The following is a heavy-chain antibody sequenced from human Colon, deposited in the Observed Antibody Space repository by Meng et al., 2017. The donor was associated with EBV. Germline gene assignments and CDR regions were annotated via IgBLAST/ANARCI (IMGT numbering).Heavy chain of an antibody. CDR3: VRDTRRGGGWFDP. V-gene: IGHV4-30-2*01. CDR1: VDSITSGDYS. J-gene: IGHJ5*02. Sequence: QVQLQESGSGLVRPSQALSLTCAFSVDSITSGDYSWTWIRQPPGKGLEWIGYIYHGVNIYYTPSLRSRVTISVDKSRNQFSLKLTSVSAADTAVYYCVRDTRRGGGWFDPWGQGTLVTVSS. CDR2: IYHGVNI. D-gene: IGHD3-10*01.